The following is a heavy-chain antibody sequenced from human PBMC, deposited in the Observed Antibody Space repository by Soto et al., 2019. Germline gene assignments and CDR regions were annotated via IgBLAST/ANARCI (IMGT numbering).Heavy chain of an antibody. CDR2: ISAYNGNT. CDR1: GYTFTSYG. V-gene: IGHV1-18*01. CDR3: ARGDVVVPAGRGFDY. Sequence: ASVKVSCKASGYTFTSYGISWVRQAPGQGLEWMGWISAYNGNTNYAQKLQGRVTMTTDTSTSTAYMELRSLRSDDTAVYYCARGDVVVPAGRGFDYWGQGTLVTVSS. J-gene: IGHJ4*02. D-gene: IGHD2-2*01.